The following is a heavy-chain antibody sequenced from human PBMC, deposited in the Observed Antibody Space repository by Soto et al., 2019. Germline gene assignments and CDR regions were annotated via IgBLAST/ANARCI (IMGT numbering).Heavy chain of an antibody. D-gene: IGHD3-10*02. CDR3: AKDKTDSHTELFGY. CDR2: INPNSGVT. J-gene: IGHJ4*02. CDR1: GYTFTGYY. V-gene: IGHV1-2*02. Sequence: ASVKVSCKASGYTFTGYYMHWVRQAPGQGLECMGWINPNSGVTNYAQKFQGRVTMTRDTSISTAYMELSRLRSDDTAVYYCAKDKTDSHTELFGYWGQGTLVTVS.